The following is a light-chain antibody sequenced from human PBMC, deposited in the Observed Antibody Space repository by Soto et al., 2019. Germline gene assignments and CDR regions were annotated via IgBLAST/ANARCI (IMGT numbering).Light chain of an antibody. CDR1: NSNIGTDT. CDR2: SNN. Sequence: QSVLTQPPSASGTPGQRVTISCSGSNSNIGTDTVSWYQELPGTAPKLLIYSNNQRPSGVPDRFFGSKSGTSASLAISGLQSEDEADYYCAAWDGRLNNVLFGGGTKLTVL. V-gene: IGLV1-44*01. CDR3: AAWDGRLNNVL. J-gene: IGLJ2*01.